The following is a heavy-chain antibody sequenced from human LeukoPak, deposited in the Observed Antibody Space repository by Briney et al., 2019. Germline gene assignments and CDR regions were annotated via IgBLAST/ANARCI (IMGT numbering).Heavy chain of an antibody. J-gene: IGHJ4*02. CDR2: INHSGST. CDR1: GGSFSGYY. Sequence: SETLSLTCAVYGGSFSGYYWSWIRQPPGKGLERIGEINHSGSTNYNPSLKSRVTISVDTSKNQFSLKLSSVTAADTAVYYCARGGSRLAFSSSGFDYWGQGTLVTVSS. V-gene: IGHV4-34*01. D-gene: IGHD6-6*01. CDR3: ARGGSRLAFSSSGFDY.